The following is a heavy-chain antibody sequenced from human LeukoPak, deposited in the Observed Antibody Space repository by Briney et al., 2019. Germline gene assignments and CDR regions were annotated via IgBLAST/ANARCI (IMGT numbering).Heavy chain of an antibody. Sequence: PGGSLTLSCAVSGITLSNYGMSWVRQAPGKGLEWVAGISGSGGATNYADSVKGRFTIPRDNAKNTLYLQMNSLRAEDTAVYFCAKRGVVIRVILVGFHKEAYYFDSWGQGALVTVSS. CDR2: ISGSGGAT. D-gene: IGHD3-10*01. CDR3: AKRGVVIRVILVGFHKEAYYFDS. CDR1: GITLSNYG. J-gene: IGHJ4*02. V-gene: IGHV3-23*01.